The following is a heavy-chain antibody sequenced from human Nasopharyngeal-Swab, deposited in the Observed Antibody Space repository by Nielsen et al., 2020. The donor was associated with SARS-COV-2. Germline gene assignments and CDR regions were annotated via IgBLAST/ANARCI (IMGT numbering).Heavy chain of an antibody. Sequence: ASVKVSCKASGYTFTSNVLNWVRQAPGQGPEYIGWISTKTGAPTYAQAFTGRFVISLDTSVSTTYLQISSLKADDTAVYYCARENQEYANIWIDYWGQGNQVTVSS. J-gene: IGHJ4*02. D-gene: IGHD1-1*01. CDR1: GYTFTSNV. CDR2: ISTKTGAP. V-gene: IGHV7-4-1*02. CDR3: ARENQEYANIWIDY.